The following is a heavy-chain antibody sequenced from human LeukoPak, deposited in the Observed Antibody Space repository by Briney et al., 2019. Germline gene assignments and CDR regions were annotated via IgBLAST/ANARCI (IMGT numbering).Heavy chain of an antibody. V-gene: IGHV4-39*01. CDR1: GGSIRSSSYY. D-gene: IGHD3-3*01. Sequence: SETLSLTCTVSGGSIRSSSYYWGWVRQPPGKWLEWIGTIYYSRRTYSNPSLKGRVTISVHTSKNQFSLKLSSVTAADTAVYYCASLPRITIFGVVHWGQGTLVTVSS. J-gene: IGHJ4*02. CDR3: ASLPRITIFGVVH. CDR2: IYYSRRT.